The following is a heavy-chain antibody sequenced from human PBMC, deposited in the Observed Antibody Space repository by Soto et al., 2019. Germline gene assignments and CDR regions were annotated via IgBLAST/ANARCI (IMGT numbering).Heavy chain of an antibody. CDR2: IRSKAYGGTT. CDR3: TCYDFWSGPSFAY. V-gene: IGHV3-49*03. D-gene: IGHD3-3*01. Sequence: PGGSLRLSCTASGFTFGDYAMSWFRQAPGKGLEWVGFIRSKAYGGTTEYAASVKGRFAISRDDSKSIAYLQMNSLKTEDTAVYYCTCYDFWSGPSFAYWGQGTLVTVSS. J-gene: IGHJ4*02. CDR1: GFTFGDYA.